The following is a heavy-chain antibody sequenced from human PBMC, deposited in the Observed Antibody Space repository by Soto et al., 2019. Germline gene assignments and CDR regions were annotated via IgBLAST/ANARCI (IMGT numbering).Heavy chain of an antibody. Sequence: EVQLLDSGGGLVQPGGSLRLSCTVSGFTLNDYGMSWVRQAPGRGLEWVSAIRASGESTYYADSVKGRFTISRDNAKNTLYLQMNGLRVEDTAVYYCAKVGWSTSVWFDHWGQGTLVTVSS. CDR2: IRASGEST. CDR1: GFTLNDYG. CDR3: AKVGWSTSVWFDH. D-gene: IGHD1-26*01. J-gene: IGHJ5*02. V-gene: IGHV3-23*01.